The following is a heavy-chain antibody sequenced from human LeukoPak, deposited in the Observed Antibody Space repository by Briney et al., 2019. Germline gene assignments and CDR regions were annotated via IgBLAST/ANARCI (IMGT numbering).Heavy chain of an antibody. V-gene: IGHV4-59*11. CDR1: GASISNHY. CDR2: IYYSGST. CDR3: ARLRDWFDP. J-gene: IGHJ5*02. Sequence: SETLSLTCTVSGASISNHYWSWIRQPPGKGLEWIGYIYYSGSTNYNPSLKSRVTMSIDTSKNQFSLKLSSVTAADTAVYYCARLRDWFDPWGQGTLVTVSS.